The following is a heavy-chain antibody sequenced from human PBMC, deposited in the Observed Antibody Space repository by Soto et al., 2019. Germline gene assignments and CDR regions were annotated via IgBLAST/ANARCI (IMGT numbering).Heavy chain of an antibody. V-gene: IGHV3-23*01. J-gene: IGHJ4*02. CDR2: ISSSGGST. D-gene: IGHD1-7*01. Sequence: PGGSLRLSCAASGFNFIDHYMDWARQAPGKGLEWVSAISSSGGSTYYADSVKGRFTISRDNSKNTLYLQMNSLRAEDTAVYYCAKGFGNSGTFDYWGQGTLVTVSS. CDR3: AKGFGNSGTFDY. CDR1: GFNFIDHY.